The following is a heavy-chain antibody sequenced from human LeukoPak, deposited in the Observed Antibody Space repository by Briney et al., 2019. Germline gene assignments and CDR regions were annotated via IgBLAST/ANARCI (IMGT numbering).Heavy chain of an antibody. Sequence: SETLSLTCTVSGGSISSSSYYWGWIRQPPGKGLEWIGSIYYSGSTYYNPSLKSRVTISVDTSKNQFSLKLSSVTAADTAVYYCASFQGDYYYYYMDVWGKGTTVTVSS. V-gene: IGHV4-39*07. CDR3: ASFQGDYYYYYMDV. J-gene: IGHJ6*03. CDR2: IYYSGST. CDR1: GGSISSSSYY. D-gene: IGHD3-16*01.